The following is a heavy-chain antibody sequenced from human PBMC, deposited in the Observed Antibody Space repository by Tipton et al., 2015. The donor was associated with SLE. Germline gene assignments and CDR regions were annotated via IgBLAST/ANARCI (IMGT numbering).Heavy chain of an antibody. Sequence: TLSLTCAVYGGSFSGYYWSWIRQPPGKGLEWIGEINHSGSTNYNPSLKSRVTISVDTSKNQSSLKLSSVTAADTAVYYCASRSLYDFWSGYSNPGDYWGQGTLVTVSS. D-gene: IGHD3-3*01. J-gene: IGHJ4*02. CDR2: INHSGST. CDR3: ASRSLYDFWSGYSNPGDY. V-gene: IGHV4-34*01. CDR1: GGSFSGYY.